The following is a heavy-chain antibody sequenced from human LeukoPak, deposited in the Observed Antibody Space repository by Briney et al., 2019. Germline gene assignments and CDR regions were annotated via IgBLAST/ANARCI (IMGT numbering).Heavy chain of an antibody. CDR1: GYTFTSYG. Sequence: GASVKVSSMASGYTFTSYGISWVRQAPGQGLEWMGWISAYNGNTNYAQKLQGRVTMTTDTSTSTAYMELRSLRSDDTAVYYCARTNSYGWVFDYWGQGTLVTVSS. CDR3: ARTNSYGWVFDY. V-gene: IGHV1-18*01. D-gene: IGHD5-18*01. J-gene: IGHJ4*02. CDR2: ISAYNGNT.